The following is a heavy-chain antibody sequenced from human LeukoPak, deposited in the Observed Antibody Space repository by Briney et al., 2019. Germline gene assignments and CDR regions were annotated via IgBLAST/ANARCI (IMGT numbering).Heavy chain of an antibody. J-gene: IGHJ3*02. CDR1: GGSISSYY. CDR3: ARVDQYCSGGSCYSGNAFDI. D-gene: IGHD2-15*01. CDR2: IYYSGST. V-gene: IGHV4-59*01. Sequence: SETLALTCTVSGGSISSYYWSWIRQPPGKGLEWIGYIYYSGSTNYNPSLKSRVTISVDTSKNQFSLRLSSVTAADTAVYYCARVDQYCSGGSCYSGNAFDIWGQGTMVTVSS.